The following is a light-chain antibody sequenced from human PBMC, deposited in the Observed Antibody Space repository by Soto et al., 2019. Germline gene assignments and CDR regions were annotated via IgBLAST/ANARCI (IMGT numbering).Light chain of an antibody. V-gene: IGLV2-14*03. J-gene: IGLJ2*01. CDR2: DVT. CDR3: SSYTAGYTLVL. Sequence: QSVLTQPASVSGSPGQSITISCTGTSSDVSASNYVSWYQQHPGKAPKLIIYDVTDRPSGVSNRFSGSKSGNTASLAISGLQAEDEADYFCSSYTAGYTLVLFGGGTQLTVL. CDR1: SSDVSASNY.